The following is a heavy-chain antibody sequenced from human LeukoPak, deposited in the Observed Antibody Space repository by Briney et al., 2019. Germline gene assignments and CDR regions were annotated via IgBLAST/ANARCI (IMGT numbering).Heavy chain of an antibody. J-gene: IGHJ6*03. CDR2: ISYDGSNK. CDR3: ARSLAPSYYYMDV. V-gene: IGHV3-30*04. CDR1: GFTFSNYA. D-gene: IGHD5-12*01. Sequence: GGSLRLSCAASGFTFSNYAMHWVRQAPGKGLEWVAVISYDGSNKFYADSVKGRFTISRDNSKNTLHLQMNSLRAEDTAVYYCARSLAPSYYYMDVWGKGTTVTVSS.